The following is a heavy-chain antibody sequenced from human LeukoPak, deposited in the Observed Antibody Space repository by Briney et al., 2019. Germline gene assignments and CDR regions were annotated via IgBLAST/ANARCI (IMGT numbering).Heavy chain of an antibody. D-gene: IGHD6-19*01. Sequence: GGSLRLSCAASEFSVGSNYMTWVRQAPGKGLECVSVIANDGRTYYANSVKGRFTISRDISKNMVYLQMNSLRADDTAVYYCARDDTSGGYYEFGYWGQGTLVTVSS. CDR1: EFSVGSNY. CDR3: ARDDTSGGYYEFGY. J-gene: IGHJ4*02. V-gene: IGHV3-53*01. CDR2: IANDGRT.